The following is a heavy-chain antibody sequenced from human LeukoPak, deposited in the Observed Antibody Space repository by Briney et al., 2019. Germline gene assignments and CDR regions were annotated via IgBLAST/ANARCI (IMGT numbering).Heavy chain of an antibody. D-gene: IGHD5-18*01. Sequence: SVKVSCKASGGTFSSYAISWVRQAPGQGLEWMGGIIPIFGTANYAQKFQGRVTITADESTSTAYMELSSLRSEDTAVYYCAKDRQPWIQLWLIDYWGQGTLVTVSS. J-gene: IGHJ4*02. CDR1: GGTFSSYA. CDR2: IIPIFGTA. CDR3: AKDRQPWIQLWLIDY. V-gene: IGHV1-69*13.